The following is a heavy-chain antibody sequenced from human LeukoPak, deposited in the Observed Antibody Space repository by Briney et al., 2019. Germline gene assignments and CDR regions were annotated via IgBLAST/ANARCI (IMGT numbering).Heavy chain of an antibody. CDR1: GFSFSDYY. V-gene: IGHV3-53*01. J-gene: IGHJ4*02. Sequence: GGSLRLSCPASGFSFSDYYMSWIRQAPGKGLEWVSVIYISGSTYYADSVKGRFTISRDNSKNTLYLQMNSLRAEDTAVYYCARGDGYNFWYYWGQGALVTVSS. D-gene: IGHD5-24*01. CDR3: ARGDGYNFWYY. CDR2: IYISGST.